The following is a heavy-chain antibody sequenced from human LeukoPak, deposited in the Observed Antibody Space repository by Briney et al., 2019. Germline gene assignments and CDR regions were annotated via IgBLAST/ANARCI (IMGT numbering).Heavy chain of an antibody. CDR1: GYTFTYG. CDR2: ISAYNDNT. J-gene: IGHJ3*02. V-gene: IGHV1-18*01. CDR3: ARDSGYSGYGGINDAFDI. D-gene: IGHD5-12*01. Sequence: LRASVKVSCKASGYTFTYGISWVRQAPGQGLEWMGWISAYNDNTNYAQKLQGRVTMTTDTSTSTAYMELRSLRSDDTAVYYCARDSGYSGYGGINDAFDIWGQGTMVTVSS.